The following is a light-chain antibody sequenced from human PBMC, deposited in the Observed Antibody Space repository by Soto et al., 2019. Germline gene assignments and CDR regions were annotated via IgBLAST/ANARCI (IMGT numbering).Light chain of an antibody. Sequence: DIQITQSPSTLSASVGDRVTITCRASQSISSWLAWYQQKPGKAPKLLIYDASSLESGVPSRFSGSGSGTEFTLTISSLQSEDFAVYYCQQYNNWPTFGQGTKVDIK. CDR2: DAS. CDR3: QQYNNWPT. CDR1: QSISSW. V-gene: IGKV1-5*01. J-gene: IGKJ1*01.